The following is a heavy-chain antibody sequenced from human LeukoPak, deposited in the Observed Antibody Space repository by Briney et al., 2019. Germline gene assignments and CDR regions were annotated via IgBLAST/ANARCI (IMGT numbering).Heavy chain of an antibody. D-gene: IGHD2-21*01. CDR2: ISGSGGDT. CDR3: AKGHLSILFPFDS. CDR1: GFTFNSYA. Sequence: GGSLRLSCAASGFTFNSYAMSWVCQAPGQGLEWVSGISGSGGDTYYAGSVKGRFTISRDNSKNALYLQMNSLRADDTAVYYCAKGHLSILFPFDSWGQGTLVTVSS. V-gene: IGHV3-23*01. J-gene: IGHJ4*02.